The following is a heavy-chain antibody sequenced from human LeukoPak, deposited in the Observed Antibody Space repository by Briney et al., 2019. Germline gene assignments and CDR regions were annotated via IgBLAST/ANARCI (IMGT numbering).Heavy chain of an antibody. D-gene: IGHD5-18*01. CDR1: GYSFSTYW. CDR3: ARLATAIVARYFDY. J-gene: IGHJ4*02. V-gene: IGHV5-51*01. Sequence: PGESLKIFCKGSGYSFSTYWIAWVRQMPGKGLELMGVIYPGDSDTRYSPSFQGQVTISADKSISTAYLQWNSLKASDTAIYYCARLATAIVARYFDYWGQGTLVTVSS. CDR2: IYPGDSDT.